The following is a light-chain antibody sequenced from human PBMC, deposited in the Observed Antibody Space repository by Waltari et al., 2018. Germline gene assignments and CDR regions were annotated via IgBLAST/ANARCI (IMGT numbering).Light chain of an antibody. V-gene: IGLV2-14*01. CDR3: SSYTSSSTLFVV. J-gene: IGLJ2*01. Sequence: QSALTQPASVSGSPGQSITISCTGTSSDVGGYNSVSCYPHHPGKAPKLMIYEVSTRPSGVSNRFSGSKSGNTASLTISGLQAEDEADYYCSSYTSSSTLFVVFGGGTKLTVL. CDR2: EVS. CDR1: SSDVGGYNS.